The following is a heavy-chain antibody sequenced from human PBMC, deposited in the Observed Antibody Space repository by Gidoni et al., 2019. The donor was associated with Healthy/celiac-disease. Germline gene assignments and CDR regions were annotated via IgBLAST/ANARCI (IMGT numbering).Heavy chain of an antibody. Sequence: QVQLVQSGAEVKKPGASVKVSCKVSGYTLTALSMHWVRQAPGKGLEWMGGFDPEDGETIYAQKFQGRVTMTEDTSTDTAYMELSSLRSEDTAVYYCATASGKHTRLLHAFDIWGQGTMVTVSS. CDR2: FDPEDGET. J-gene: IGHJ3*02. D-gene: IGHD2-2*01. CDR3: ATASGKHTRLLHAFDI. CDR1: GYTLTALS. V-gene: IGHV1-24*01.